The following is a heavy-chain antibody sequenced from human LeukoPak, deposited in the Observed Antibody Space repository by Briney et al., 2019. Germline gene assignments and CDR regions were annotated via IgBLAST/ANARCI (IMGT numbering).Heavy chain of an antibody. CDR3: ARDRVTIFGVATKEEGWFDP. CDR2: IIPIFGTA. J-gene: IGHJ5*02. V-gene: IGHV1-69*06. CDR1: GGTFSSYA. D-gene: IGHD3-3*01. Sequence: ASVKVSCKASGGTFSSYAISWVRQAPGQGLEWMGGIIPIFGTANYAQKFQGRVTITADKSTSTAYMELSSLRSEDTAVYYCARDRVTIFGVATKEEGWFDPWGQGTLVTVSS.